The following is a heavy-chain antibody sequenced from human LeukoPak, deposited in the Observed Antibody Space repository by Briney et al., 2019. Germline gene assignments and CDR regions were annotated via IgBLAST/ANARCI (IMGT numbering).Heavy chain of an antibody. CDR2: INPSGGST. V-gene: IGHV1-46*01. CDR3: ARDLIGRYLSGKYWFDP. J-gene: IGHJ5*02. Sequence: ASVKVSCKASGYTFTSYAMHWVRQAPGQGLEWMGIINPSGGSTSYAQKFQGRVTMTRDTSTSTVYMELSSLRSEDTAVYYCARDLIGRYLSGKYWFDPWGQGTLVTVSS. CDR1: GYTFTSYA. D-gene: IGHD3-10*01.